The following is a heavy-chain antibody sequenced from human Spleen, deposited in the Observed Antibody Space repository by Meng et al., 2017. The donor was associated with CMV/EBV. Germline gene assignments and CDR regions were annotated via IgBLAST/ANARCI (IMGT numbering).Heavy chain of an antibody. CDR2: IWYDGSNK. J-gene: IGHJ6*02. CDR1: GFTFSSYG. D-gene: IGHD2-2*01. Sequence: GESLKISCAASGFTFSSYGMHWVRQAPGKGLEWVAVIWYDGSNKYYADSVKGRFTISRDNSKNTLYLQMNSLRAEDTAVYYCARSIVVVPAAQHYYYYGMDVWGQGTTVTVSS. CDR3: ARSIVVVPAAQHYYYYGMDV. V-gene: IGHV3-33*01.